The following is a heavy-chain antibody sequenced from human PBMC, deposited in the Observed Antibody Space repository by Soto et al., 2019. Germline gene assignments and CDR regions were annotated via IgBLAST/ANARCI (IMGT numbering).Heavy chain of an antibody. V-gene: IGHV2-5*02. CDR3: THRVLRTVFGLVTTTAIYFDY. Sequence: QITLNESGPTQVKPRQTLTLTCTFSGFSLTTSGVGVGWIRQSPGKAPEWLALIYWDDDKRYSPSLKSRLTITKDTCKNRVVLTMADLDPEDTATYYCTHRVLRTVFGLVTTTAIYFDYWGQGTPVAVSS. CDR1: GFSLTTSGVG. D-gene: IGHD3-3*01. CDR2: IYWDDDK. J-gene: IGHJ4*02.